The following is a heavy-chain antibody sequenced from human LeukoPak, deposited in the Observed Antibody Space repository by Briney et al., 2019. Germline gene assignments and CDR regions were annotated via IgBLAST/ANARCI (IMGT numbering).Heavy chain of an antibody. V-gene: IGHV4-31*03. Sequence: PSETLSLTCTVSGGSISSGGYQWSWIRQHPGKGLEWIGYIYYSGSTYYNPSFKSRVTISVDTSKNQFSLKLSSVTAADTAVYYCARYGSGSLDYWGQGTLVTVSS. CDR3: ARYGSGSLDY. J-gene: IGHJ4*02. D-gene: IGHD3-10*01. CDR2: IYYSGST. CDR1: GGSISSGGYQ.